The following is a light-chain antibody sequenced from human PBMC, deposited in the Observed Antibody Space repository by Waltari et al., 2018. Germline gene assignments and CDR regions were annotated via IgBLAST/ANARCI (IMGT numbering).Light chain of an antibody. CDR1: QGISTY. V-gene: IGKV1-9*01. CDR2: AAS. J-gene: IGKJ4*01. Sequence: DIQLTQSPSFLSASVGDRVTITCRASQGISTYLAWYHQKPGKAPKVLIYAASTLQTGFPSRFSGSGSGTEFTLTISSLQPEDFATYYCQQLNSYPLTFGGGTKVEIK. CDR3: QQLNSYPLT.